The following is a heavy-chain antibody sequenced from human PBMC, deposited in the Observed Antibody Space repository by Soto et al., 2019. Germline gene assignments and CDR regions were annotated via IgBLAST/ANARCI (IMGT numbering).Heavy chain of an antibody. CDR3: ARESEDLTSKFDY. CDR1: GFTFTRYS. J-gene: IGHJ4*02. CDR2: ISSTTNYI. Sequence: KTGGSLRLSCAASGFTFTRYSMNWVRQAPGKGLEWVSSISSTTNYIYYGDSMKGRFTISRDNAKNSLYLEMNSLRAEDTAVYYCARESEDLTSKFDYWGQGTLVTVTS. V-gene: IGHV3-21*06.